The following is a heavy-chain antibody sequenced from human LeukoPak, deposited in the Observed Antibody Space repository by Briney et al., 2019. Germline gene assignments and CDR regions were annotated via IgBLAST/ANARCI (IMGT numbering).Heavy chain of an antibody. CDR1: GFTFSSYS. CDR2: ISSSSSYI. Sequence: GGSLRLSCAASGFTFSSYSMNWVRQAPGKGLEWVSSISSSSSYIYYADSVKGRFTISRDNAKNSLYLQMNSLRAEDTAVYYCGRGYKAEYSSSSGAYYFDYWGQGTLVTVSS. J-gene: IGHJ4*02. CDR3: GRGYKAEYSSSSGAYYFDY. V-gene: IGHV3-21*01. D-gene: IGHD6-6*01.